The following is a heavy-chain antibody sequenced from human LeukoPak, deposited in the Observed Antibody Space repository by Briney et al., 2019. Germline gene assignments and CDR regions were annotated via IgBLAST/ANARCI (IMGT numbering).Heavy chain of an antibody. CDR1: GYTFTSYY. J-gene: IGHJ6*02. V-gene: IGHV1-69*04. D-gene: IGHD3-22*01. CDR3: AREGYYDSSGYYYYYYGMDV. Sequence: ASVKVSCKASGYTFTSYYMHWVRQAPGQGLEWMGRIIPILGIANYAQKFQGRVTITADKSTRIAYMELSRLRSEDTAVYYCAREGYYDSSGYYYYYYGMDVWGQGTTVTVSS. CDR2: IIPILGIA.